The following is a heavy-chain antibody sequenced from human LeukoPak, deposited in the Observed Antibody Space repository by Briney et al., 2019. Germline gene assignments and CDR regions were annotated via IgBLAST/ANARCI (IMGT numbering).Heavy chain of an antibody. D-gene: IGHD6-6*01. CDR1: GFTFSSYA. J-gene: IGHJ4*02. Sequence: QPGRSLRLSCAASGFTFSSYAMSWVRQAPGKGLEWVSAISGSGGSTYYADSVKGRFTISRDNSKNTLYLQMNSLRAEDTAVYYCAAQSARPQYYFDYWGQGTLVTVSS. V-gene: IGHV3-23*01. CDR2: ISGSGGST. CDR3: AAQSARPQYYFDY.